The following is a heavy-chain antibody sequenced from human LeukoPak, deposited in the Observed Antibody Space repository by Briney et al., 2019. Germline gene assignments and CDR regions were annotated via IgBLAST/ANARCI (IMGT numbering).Heavy chain of an antibody. D-gene: IGHD2/OR15-2a*01. J-gene: IGHJ3*01. CDR1: GGSISSGSYY. Sequence: SQTLSLTCTVSGGSISSGSYYWSWIRQPPGKGLEWIGYIYYSGSTNYNPSLKSRVTISVDTSKNQFSLKLSSVTAADTAVYYCARDLSVNAFDLWGQGTLVTVSS. CDR3: ARDLSVNAFDL. V-gene: IGHV4-61*01. CDR2: IYYSGST.